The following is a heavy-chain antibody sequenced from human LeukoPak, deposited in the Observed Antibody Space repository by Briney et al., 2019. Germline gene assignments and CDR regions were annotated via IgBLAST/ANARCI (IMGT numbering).Heavy chain of an antibody. CDR2: ISGSGAST. CDR3: AKYHSYGSLGFDY. J-gene: IGHJ4*02. CDR1: EFTFSTYA. Sequence: PGGSLRLSCAASEFTFSTYAMSWVRQAPGKGLEWVSAISGSGASTYYADSVKGRFTISRDNSKSTLYLQMNSLRAEDTAVYYCAKYHSYGSLGFDYWGQGTQVTVSS. V-gene: IGHV3-23*01. D-gene: IGHD5-18*01.